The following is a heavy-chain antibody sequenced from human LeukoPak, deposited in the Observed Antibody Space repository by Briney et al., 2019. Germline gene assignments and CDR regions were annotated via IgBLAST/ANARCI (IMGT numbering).Heavy chain of an antibody. Sequence: GGSLRLSCAASGFTVSSNYMSWVRQAPGKGLEWVSFIYSGGSTYYADSANGRFTITRDNSKNTLYLQMNSLGAEDTAVYYCARDRLGFDYWGQGTLVTVSS. V-gene: IGHV3-53*01. CDR3: ARDRLGFDY. CDR2: IYSGGST. CDR1: GFTVSSNY. J-gene: IGHJ4*02. D-gene: IGHD3-22*01.